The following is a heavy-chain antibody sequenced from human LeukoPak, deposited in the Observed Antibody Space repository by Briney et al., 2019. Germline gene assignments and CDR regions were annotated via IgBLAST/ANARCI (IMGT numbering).Heavy chain of an antibody. J-gene: IGHJ6*02. D-gene: IGHD6-19*01. CDR1: GFTFSSYG. V-gene: IGHV3-33*01. CDR2: IWYDGSNK. Sequence: PGGSLRPSCAASGFTFSSYGMHWVRQAPGKGLEWVAVIWYDGSNKYYADSVKGRFTISRDNSKNTLYLQMNSLRAEDTAVYYCARVGFRSGWYKYYYYGMDVWGQGTTVTVSS. CDR3: ARVGFRSGWYKYYYYGMDV.